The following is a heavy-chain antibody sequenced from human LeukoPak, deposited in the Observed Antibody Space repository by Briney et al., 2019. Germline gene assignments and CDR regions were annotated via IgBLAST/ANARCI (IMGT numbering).Heavy chain of an antibody. CDR2: INPNSGGT. Sequence: ASVKVSCKASGYTFTGYYMHWVRQAPGQGLEWMGWINPNSGGTNYAQKFQGRVTMTRDTSISTAYMELSRLRSDDTAVYYCAIPDSVAAAAPVDHWGQGTLVTVSS. J-gene: IGHJ4*02. V-gene: IGHV1-2*02. CDR3: AIPDSVAAAAPVDH. CDR1: GYTFTGYY. D-gene: IGHD6-13*01.